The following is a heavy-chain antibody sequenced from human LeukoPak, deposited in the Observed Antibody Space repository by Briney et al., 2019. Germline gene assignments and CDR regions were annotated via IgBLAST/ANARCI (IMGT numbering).Heavy chain of an antibody. CDR3: ARDGGASPSGLYYYGMTS. CDR1: GDSVSSNSAA. J-gene: IGHJ6*02. Sequence: SQTLSLTCAISGDSVSSNSAAWNWIRQSPSRGLEWLGRTYYRSKWYNDYAVSVKSRITINPDTSKNQFSLQLNSVTPEDTAVYYCARDGGASPSGLYYYGMTSGAKGPRSPSP. V-gene: IGHV6-1*01. D-gene: IGHD4/OR15-4a*01. CDR2: TYYRSKWYN.